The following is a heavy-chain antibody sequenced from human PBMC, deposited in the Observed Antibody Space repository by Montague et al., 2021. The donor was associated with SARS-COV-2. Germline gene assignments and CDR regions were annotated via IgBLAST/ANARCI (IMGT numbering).Heavy chain of an antibody. CDR1: GGSISSGSCY. CDR3: ARDIAVAGLFDY. CDR2: ISISGST. V-gene: IGHV4-61*02. Sequence: TLSLTCTASGGSISSGSCYWSWIRQPAGKGLEWIGRISISGSTNYNPSLKSRVTISVNTSKNQFSLKLSSVTAADTAVYYCARDIAVAGLFDYWGQGTLVTVSS. D-gene: IGHD6-19*01. J-gene: IGHJ4*02.